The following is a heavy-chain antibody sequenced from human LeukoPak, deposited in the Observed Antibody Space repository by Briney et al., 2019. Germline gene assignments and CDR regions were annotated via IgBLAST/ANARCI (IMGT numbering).Heavy chain of an antibody. CDR1: GGSISSYS. CDR2: IFYSAST. D-gene: IGHD5-24*01. Sequence: SGTLSVTWNVSGGSISSYSWSWIRPPPRKGLEGVGYIFYSASTYYNPSLMSRVTISVDKSKNQFSLKLSSVTAADTDVYYCARQRRLGRTDAFDSWGQGTMVTVSS. CDR3: ARQRRLGRTDAFDS. J-gene: IGHJ3*02. V-gene: IGHV4-59*01.